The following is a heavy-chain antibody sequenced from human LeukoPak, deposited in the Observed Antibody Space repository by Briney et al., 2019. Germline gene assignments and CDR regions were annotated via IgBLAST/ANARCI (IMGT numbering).Heavy chain of an antibody. Sequence: KAGESLKISCKGSGYSITNYWIGWVRQMPGKGLEWMGIIYPGDSETKYSPTFQGQVTISADKSISTAYLQWSSLKASDSAMYYWARRLAVANVGYFDYWGQGTLVTVSS. CDR1: GYSITNYW. V-gene: IGHV5-51*01. J-gene: IGHJ4*02. CDR2: IYPGDSET. D-gene: IGHD6-19*01. CDR3: ARRLAVANVGYFDY.